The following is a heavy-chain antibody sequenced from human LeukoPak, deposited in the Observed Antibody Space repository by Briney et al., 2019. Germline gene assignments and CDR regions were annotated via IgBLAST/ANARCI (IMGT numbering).Heavy chain of an antibody. V-gene: IGHV1-69*05. Sequence: ASVKVSCKASGGTFSSYAISWVRQAPGQGLEWMGGIIPIFGTANYAQKFQGRVTMTRDTSTSTVYMELSSLRSEDTAVYYCARDGAYCGGDCSGADYWGQGTLVTVSS. CDR1: GGTFSSYA. D-gene: IGHD2-21*02. J-gene: IGHJ4*02. CDR2: IIPIFGTA. CDR3: ARDGAYCGGDCSGADY.